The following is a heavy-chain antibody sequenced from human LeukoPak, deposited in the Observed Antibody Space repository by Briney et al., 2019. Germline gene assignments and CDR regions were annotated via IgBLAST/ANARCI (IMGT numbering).Heavy chain of an antibody. D-gene: IGHD3-3*01. CDR2: ISYDGSNK. CDR3: AKGLSGYRYYYYGMDV. CDR1: GFTFSSYG. J-gene: IGHJ6*02. Sequence: GRSLRLSCAASGFTFSSYGMHWVRLAPGKGLEWVAVISYDGSNKYYADSVKGRFTISRDNSKNTLYLQMNSLRAEDTAVYYCAKGLSGYRYYYYGMDVWGQGTTVTVSS. V-gene: IGHV3-30*18.